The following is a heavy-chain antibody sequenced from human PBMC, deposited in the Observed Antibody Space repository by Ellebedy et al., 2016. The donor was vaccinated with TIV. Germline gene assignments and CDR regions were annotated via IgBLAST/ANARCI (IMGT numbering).Heavy chain of an antibody. D-gene: IGHD2-2*01. CDR3: AHSFVSSTSWAGGMDD. V-gene: IGHV4-59*01. CDR2: IYYSGST. J-gene: IGHJ6*02. Sequence: SETLSLXXTVSGGSISSYYWSWIRQPPGKGLEWIGYIYYSGSTNYNPSLKSRVTISVDTSKNQFSLKLSSVTAADTAVYYCAHSFVSSTSWAGGMDDWGQGTTVTVSS. CDR1: GGSISSYY.